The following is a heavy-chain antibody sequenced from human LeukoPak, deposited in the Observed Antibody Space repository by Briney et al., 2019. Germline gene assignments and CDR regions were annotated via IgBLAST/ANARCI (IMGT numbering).Heavy chain of an antibody. V-gene: IGHV3-21*04. J-gene: IGHJ6*02. Sequence: GGSLRLSCAASGFTFSSYSMNWVRQAPGKGLEWVSSISSSSSYTYYADSVKGRFTISRDNSKNTLYLQMNSLRAEDTAVYYCAKSSRRYSSSPYGMDVWGQGTTVTVSS. CDR1: GFTFSSYS. D-gene: IGHD6-6*01. CDR3: AKSSRRYSSSPYGMDV. CDR2: ISSSSSYT.